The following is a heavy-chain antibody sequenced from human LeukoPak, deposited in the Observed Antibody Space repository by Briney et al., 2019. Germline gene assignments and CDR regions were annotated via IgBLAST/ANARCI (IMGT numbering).Heavy chain of an antibody. CDR3: ARPLYYDSSGFPDY. D-gene: IGHD3-22*01. CDR1: GFSFNSYA. Sequence: GRSLRLSCAASGFSFNSYAMHWVRQAPGKGLEWVAVISYDGSNKYYADSVKGRFTISRDNFKNTLYLQMNSLRPEDTAVYYCARPLYYDSSGFPDYWGQGTLVTISS. CDR2: ISYDGSNK. V-gene: IGHV3-30-3*01. J-gene: IGHJ4*02.